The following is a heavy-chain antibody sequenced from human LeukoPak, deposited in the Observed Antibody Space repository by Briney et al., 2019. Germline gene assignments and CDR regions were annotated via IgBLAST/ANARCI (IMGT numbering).Heavy chain of an antibody. CDR2: IIPILGIA. D-gene: IGHD3-22*01. Sequence: ASVKVSCKASGGTFSSYAISWVRQAPGQGLEWMGRIIPILGIANYAQKFQGRVTITADKSTSTAYMELSSLRSEDTAVYYCARDGLYYYDSSGYYQHWGQGTLVTVSS. CDR1: GGTFSSYA. V-gene: IGHV1-69*04. CDR3: ARDGLYYYDSSGYYQH. J-gene: IGHJ1*01.